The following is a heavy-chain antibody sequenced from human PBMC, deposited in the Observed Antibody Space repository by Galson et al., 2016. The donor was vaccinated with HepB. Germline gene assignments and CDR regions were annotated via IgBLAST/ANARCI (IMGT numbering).Heavy chain of an antibody. CDR2: ISSNGGTT. V-gene: IGHV3-64D*09. D-gene: IGHD3-16*02. Sequence: SLRLSCAAFGFTFRNYAMQWVRQAPGKGLEYVSAISSNGGTTYYADSVKGRFTISRDNSKNTLYLQMSSLRPEGTALFYCVKEMGYYDYVGGIYHYYFDHWGQGSLVTVSS. CDR1: GFTFRNYA. J-gene: IGHJ4*02. CDR3: VKEMGYYDYVGGIYHYYFDH.